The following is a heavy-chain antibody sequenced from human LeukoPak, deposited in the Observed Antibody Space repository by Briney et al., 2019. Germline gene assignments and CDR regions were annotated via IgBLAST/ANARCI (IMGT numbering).Heavy chain of an antibody. D-gene: IGHD3-10*01. CDR2: IHRDGST. J-gene: IGHJ4*02. CDR1: GFTVSTNY. Sequence: GESLRLSCAVSGFTVSTNYMGWVRQAPGKGLEWVTGIHRDGSTYYADSVKGRFTVSRDTSRNILYLQMNSLRVEDTALYYCALDCCTGSRFDYWGQGTLVTVSS. CDR3: ALDCCTGSRFDY. V-gene: IGHV3-66*01.